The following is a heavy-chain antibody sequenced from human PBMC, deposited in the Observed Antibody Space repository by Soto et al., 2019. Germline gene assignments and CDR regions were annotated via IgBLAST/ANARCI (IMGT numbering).Heavy chain of an antibody. D-gene: IGHD1-26*01. V-gene: IGHV3-23*01. CDR1: GFTITSYA. CDR2: ISGNGAHI. J-gene: IGHJ4*02. CDR3: ANKMSGSYTYFDY. Sequence: EVQLLESGGGLIQPGGSLRLSCAASGFTITSYAMSWVRQAPGKGLEWVSTISGNGAHIFYGDSVKGRFTISRDTSENTGHLQMNSLRAEEDTDVYYCANKMSGSYTYFDYWGQGTLVTVSS.